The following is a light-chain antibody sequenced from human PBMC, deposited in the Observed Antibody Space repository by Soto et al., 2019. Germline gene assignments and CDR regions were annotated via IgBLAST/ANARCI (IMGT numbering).Light chain of an antibody. J-gene: IGKJ5*01. CDR2: AAS. Sequence: DLQMTQSPSSLSASVGDRVTITCRASQNIANYLNWYQQKPGKAPNLLIYAASSLQSGVPSRFSGSGSETDFTLTISSLQPEDFATYYCQHSYTTPITFGQGTRLEIK. V-gene: IGKV1-39*01. CDR1: QNIANY. CDR3: QHSYTTPIT.